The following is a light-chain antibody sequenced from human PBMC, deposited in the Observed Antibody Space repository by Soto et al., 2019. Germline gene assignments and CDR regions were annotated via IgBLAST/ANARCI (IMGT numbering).Light chain of an antibody. CDR3: SSYTSSSTPYV. CDR1: SSDVGGYDY. V-gene: IGLV2-14*03. Sequence: SGLTQPASVSGSPGQSITISCTGSSSDVGGYDYVSWYQHHPGKAPKLMIHDVSNRPSGVSNRFSGSKSGNTASLTISGLQAEDEADYYCSSYTSSSTPYVFGTGTKVTVL. J-gene: IGLJ1*01. CDR2: DVS.